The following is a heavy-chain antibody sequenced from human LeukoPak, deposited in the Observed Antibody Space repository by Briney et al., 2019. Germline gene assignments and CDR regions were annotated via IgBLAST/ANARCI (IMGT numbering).Heavy chain of an antibody. V-gene: IGHV3-48*03. CDR2: ISSSGSTI. D-gene: IGHD3/OR15-3a*01. CDR1: GFTFSSYE. CDR3: ARDNTDWGYGMDV. Sequence: GGSLRLSCAASGFTFSSYEMNWVRQAPGKGLEWVSYISSSGSTIYYADSVKGRFTISRDNAKNSLYLQMNSLRAEDTAVYYCARDNTDWGYGMDVWGQGTLVTVSS. J-gene: IGHJ6*02.